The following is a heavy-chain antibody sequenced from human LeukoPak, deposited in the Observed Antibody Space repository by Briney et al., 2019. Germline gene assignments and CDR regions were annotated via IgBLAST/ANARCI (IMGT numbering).Heavy chain of an antibody. D-gene: IGHD4-17*01. Sequence: GGSLRLSCAASGFTFSSYAMSWVRQAPGKGLEWVSAISGSGGSTYYADSVKGRFTISRDNSKNTLYLQMNSLRAEDTAVYYSAKRKRYGDYVHYFDYWGQGTLVTVSS. J-gene: IGHJ4*02. V-gene: IGHV3-23*01. CDR3: AKRKRYGDYVHYFDY. CDR1: GFTFSSYA. CDR2: ISGSGGST.